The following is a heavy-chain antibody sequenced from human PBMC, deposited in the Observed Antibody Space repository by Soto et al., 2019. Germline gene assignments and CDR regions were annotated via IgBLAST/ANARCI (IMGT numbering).Heavy chain of an antibody. CDR2: IYYSGST. Sequence: PSETLSLTCAVYGGSFSGYYWSWIRQPPGKGLEWIGYIYYSGSTYYNPSLKSRVTISVDTSKNQFSLKLSSVTAADTAVYYCASLDYYYYYGMDVWGQGTTVTVSS. V-gene: IGHV4-34*09. J-gene: IGHJ6*02. CDR3: ASLDYYYYYGMDV. CDR1: GGSFSGYY.